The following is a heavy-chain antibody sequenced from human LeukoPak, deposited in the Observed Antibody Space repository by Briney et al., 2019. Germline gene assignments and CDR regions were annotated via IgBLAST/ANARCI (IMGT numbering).Heavy chain of an antibody. Sequence: GGSLRLSCAASGFTFSSYGMHWVRQAPGKGLEWVAVIWYDGSNKYYADSVKGRFTISRDNSKNTVYLQMNSRRAEDTAVYYCARAQDTAMAFDAFDIWGQGTMVTVSS. CDR2: IWYDGSNK. CDR1: GFTFSSYG. D-gene: IGHD5-18*01. J-gene: IGHJ3*02. V-gene: IGHV3-33*01. CDR3: ARAQDTAMAFDAFDI.